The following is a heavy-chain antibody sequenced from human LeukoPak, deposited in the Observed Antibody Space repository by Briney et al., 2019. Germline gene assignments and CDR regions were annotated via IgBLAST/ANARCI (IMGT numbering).Heavy chain of an antibody. Sequence: SETLSLTCTVSGGSITNYYWTWIRQPPGKGLEWIGYIHYSGSTNYNPSLKSRVTISVDTSKNQFSLKLSSVTAADTAVYYCARASVVPAAGSHGALSGYYYYMDVWGKGTTVTVSS. J-gene: IGHJ6*03. CDR2: IHYSGST. D-gene: IGHD2-2*01. CDR3: ARASVVPAAGSHGALSGYYYYMDV. CDR1: GGSITNYY. V-gene: IGHV4-59*01.